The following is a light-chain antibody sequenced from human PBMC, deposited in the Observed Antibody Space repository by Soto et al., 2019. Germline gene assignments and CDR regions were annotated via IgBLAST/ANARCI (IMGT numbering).Light chain of an antibody. CDR3: QQSYSTPRT. V-gene: IGKV1-5*01. Sequence: DIQMTQSPSTLSASVGDRVTITCRASQSIGTWLAWYQHRPGKAPSLLIYDASTLRSGVPSRFSGSGSGTEFTLTISSLQPEDFATYYCQQSYSTPRTFGQGTKVDIK. CDR2: DAS. J-gene: IGKJ1*01. CDR1: QSIGTW.